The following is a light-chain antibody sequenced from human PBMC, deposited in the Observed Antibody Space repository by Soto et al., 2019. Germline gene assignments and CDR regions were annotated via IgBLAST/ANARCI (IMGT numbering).Light chain of an antibody. CDR1: QSVSSSY. V-gene: IGKV3-20*01. Sequence: EIVLTQSPGTLSLSPGERATLSCRASQSVSSSYLAWYQQKPGQAPRPLIYGVSSRVIGIPERFSGSGSGTDFTLTINRLEPEDFAVSYCQQYGSSPWTFGQGTKVEIK. J-gene: IGKJ1*01. CDR3: QQYGSSPWT. CDR2: GVS.